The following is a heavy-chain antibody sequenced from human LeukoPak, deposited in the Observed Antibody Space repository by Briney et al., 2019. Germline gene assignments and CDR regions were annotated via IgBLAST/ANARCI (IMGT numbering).Heavy chain of an antibody. CDR2: ISSSSSYI. Sequence: PGGSLRLSCAASGFTFSSYSMNWVRQAPGKGLEWVSSISSSSSYIYYADSVKGRFTISRDNAKNSLYLQMNSLRAEDTAVYYCARDRIVVTATADYYGMDVWGQGTTVTVSS. J-gene: IGHJ6*02. D-gene: IGHD3-22*01. CDR1: GFTFSSYS. V-gene: IGHV3-21*01. CDR3: ARDRIVVTATADYYGMDV.